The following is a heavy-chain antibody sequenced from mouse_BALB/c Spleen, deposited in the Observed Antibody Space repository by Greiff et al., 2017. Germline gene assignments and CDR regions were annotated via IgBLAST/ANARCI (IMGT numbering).Heavy chain of an antibody. D-gene: IGHD1-1*01. CDR3: ARWNYYGSSYGAGFAY. CDR2: INPNNGGT. V-gene: IGHV1-18*01. CDR1: GYTFTDYN. J-gene: IGHJ3*01. Sequence: VQLQQSGPELVKPGASVKIPCKASGYTFTDYNMDWVKQSHGKSLEWIGDINPNNGGTIYNQKFKGKATLTVDKSSSTAYMELRSLTSEDTAVYYGARWNYYGSSYGAGFAYWGQGTLVTGSA.